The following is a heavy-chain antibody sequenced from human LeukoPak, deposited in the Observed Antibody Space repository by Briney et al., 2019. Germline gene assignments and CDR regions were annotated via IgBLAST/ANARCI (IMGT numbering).Heavy chain of an antibody. V-gene: IGHV1-18*01. Sequence: ASVKVSCKASGYTFTSYGISWVRQAPGQGLEWMGWISAYNGNTNYAQKLQGRVTITADTSTSAAYMELRSRRSDATAVYYCARDNERRGVTSNPLDSIDIWGQGTMVTASS. CDR3: ARDNERRGVTSNPLDSIDI. CDR2: ISAYNGNT. CDR1: GYTFTSYG. D-gene: IGHD3-10*01. J-gene: IGHJ3*02.